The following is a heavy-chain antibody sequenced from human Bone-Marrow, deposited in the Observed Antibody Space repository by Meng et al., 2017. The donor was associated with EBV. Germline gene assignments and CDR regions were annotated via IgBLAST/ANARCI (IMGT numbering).Heavy chain of an antibody. V-gene: IGHV3-21*01. D-gene: IGHD5-18*01. CDR2: ISSSSSYI. CDR1: GFTFSSYS. Sequence: EVQLVESGGGLVKPGGPLRLCCAASGFTFSSYSMNWVRQAPGKGLEWVSSISSSSSYIYYADSVKGRFTISRDNAKNSLYLQMNSLRAEDTAVYYCALGYSPPKFDDWDQGTLVTVVS. CDR3: ALGYSPPKFDD. J-gene: IGHJ4*02.